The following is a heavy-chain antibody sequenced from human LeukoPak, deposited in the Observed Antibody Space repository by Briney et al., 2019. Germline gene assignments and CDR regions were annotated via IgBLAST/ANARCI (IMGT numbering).Heavy chain of an antibody. CDR3: ATRHFDY. Sequence: SETLSLTCAVYGGSLSGYYWSWIRQPPGKGLEWIGEINHSGSTNYNPSLKSRVTISVDTSKNQFSLKLSSVTAADTAVYYCATRHFDYWGQGTLVTVSS. CDR2: INHSGST. J-gene: IGHJ4*02. V-gene: IGHV4-34*01. CDR1: GGSLSGYY.